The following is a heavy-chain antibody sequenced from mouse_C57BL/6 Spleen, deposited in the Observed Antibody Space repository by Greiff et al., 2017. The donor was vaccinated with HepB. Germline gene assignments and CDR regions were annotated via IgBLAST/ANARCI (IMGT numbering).Heavy chain of an antibody. Sequence: QVQLQQPGAELVKPGASVKMSCKASGYTFTSYWITWVKQRPGQGLEWIGDIYPGSGSTNYNEKFKSKATLTIDTSSSTAYMQLSSLTSEDSAVYYCARRNYGSPLDVWGTGTTVTVSS. J-gene: IGHJ1*03. D-gene: IGHD1-1*01. V-gene: IGHV1-55*01. CDR1: GYTFTSYW. CDR3: ARRNYGSPLDV. CDR2: IYPGSGST.